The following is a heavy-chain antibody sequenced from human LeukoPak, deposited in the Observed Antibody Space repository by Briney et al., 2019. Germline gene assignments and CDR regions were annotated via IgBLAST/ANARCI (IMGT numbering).Heavy chain of an antibody. J-gene: IGHJ5*02. CDR3: VRDVCTTGCQEEGHSWFDP. Sequence: PGGSLRLSCAASGFIFIDYWMHWVRQAPGKGVVWVSRMTIDGSGTSYADSVKGRFTISRDSARHTLYLQMNSLRVEDTAVYYCVRDVCTTGCQEEGHSWFDPWGQGSLVTASS. D-gene: IGHD2-8*01. V-gene: IGHV3-74*01. CDR2: MTIDGSGT. CDR1: GFIFIDYW.